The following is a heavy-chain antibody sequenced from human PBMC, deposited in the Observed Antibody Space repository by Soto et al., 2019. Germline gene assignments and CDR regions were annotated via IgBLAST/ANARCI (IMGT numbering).Heavy chain of an antibody. CDR3: ASGYFDHFFDF. V-gene: IGHV1-18*04. J-gene: IGHJ4*02. D-gene: IGHD3-22*01. CDR2: ISAKNGNT. Sequence: QVHLVQSGGEVKKPGASVIVSCKTSGYNLSTYTINWVRQAPGHGLEWIGWISAKNGNTDYPRKFQGRVTVTMDTSTTSAYMEVRNLSSDDTAVDYCASGYFDHFFDFWGQGTLVTVSS. CDR1: GYNLSTYT.